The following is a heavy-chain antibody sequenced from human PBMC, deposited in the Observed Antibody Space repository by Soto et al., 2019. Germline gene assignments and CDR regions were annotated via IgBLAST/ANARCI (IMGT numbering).Heavy chain of an antibody. J-gene: IGHJ4*01. D-gene: IGHD4-17*01. CDR2: ISGSGGST. Sequence: EVQLLESGGGLVQPGGSLRLSCAASGFTFSSYAMSWVRQAPGKGLEWVSAISGSGGSTYYADSVKGRFTTSRDNSKNTLYLQMNSLRAEDTAVYYCASTFMDDYGDYLPFDYWGHGTLVTVSS. CDR3: ASTFMDDYGDYLPFDY. V-gene: IGHV3-23*01. CDR1: GFTFSSYA.